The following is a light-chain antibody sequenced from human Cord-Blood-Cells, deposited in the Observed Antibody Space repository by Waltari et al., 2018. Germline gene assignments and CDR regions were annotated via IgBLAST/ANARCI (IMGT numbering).Light chain of an antibody. Sequence: DIVMTQSPDSLAVSLGERATINCKSSQSVLYSSNNKNYLACYQQKPGQPPKLLIYGASTRESGVPDRFSGSGSGTDFTLTISSLQAEDVAAYYCQQYYSTPYTFGQGTKLEIK. J-gene: IGKJ2*01. CDR2: GAS. CDR3: QQYYSTPYT. V-gene: IGKV4-1*01. CDR1: QSVLYSSNNKNY.